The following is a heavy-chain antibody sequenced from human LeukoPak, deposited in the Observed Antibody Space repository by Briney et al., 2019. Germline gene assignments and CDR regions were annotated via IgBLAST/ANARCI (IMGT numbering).Heavy chain of an antibody. J-gene: IGHJ3*02. CDR2: FDPEDGET. V-gene: IGHV1-24*01. Sequence: ASVKVSCTVSGYTLTELSMHWVRQAPGKGLEWMGGFDPEDGETIYAQKFQRRVTMTEDTSTDTAYMELSSLRSEDTAVYYCATGIEYYYGSGSYHDAFDIWGQGTMVTVSS. CDR1: GYTLTELS. CDR3: ATGIEYYYGSGSYHDAFDI. D-gene: IGHD3-10*01.